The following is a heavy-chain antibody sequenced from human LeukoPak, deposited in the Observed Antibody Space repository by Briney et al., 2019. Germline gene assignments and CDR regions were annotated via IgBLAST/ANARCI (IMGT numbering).Heavy chain of an antibody. V-gene: IGHV1-2*02. CDR1: GYTFTGYY. CDR2: INPNSGGT. Sequence: GASVKVSCKASGYTFTGYYMHWVRQAPGQGLEWMGWINPNSGGTNYAQKFQGRVTMTRDTSISTAYMELSRLRSDDTAVYYCARDRSGSYYGGEYYYYYMDVWGKGTTVTVSS. CDR3: ARDRSGSYYGGEYYYYYMDV. D-gene: IGHD1-26*01. J-gene: IGHJ6*03.